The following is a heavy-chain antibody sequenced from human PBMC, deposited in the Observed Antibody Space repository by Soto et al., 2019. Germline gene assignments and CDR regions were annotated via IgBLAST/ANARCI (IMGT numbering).Heavy chain of an antibody. J-gene: IGHJ6*02. CDR1: GCTFTSCY. Sequence: ASVKVSCKXSGCTFTSCYMHWVRQAPGQGLAWMGIINPSDGSTSFAQKFQGRVTMTRDTSTSTVYMELSSLRSDDTAVYYCARAQSGDDPAYGMDVWGQGTTVTVSS. V-gene: IGHV1-46*01. CDR2: INPSDGST. D-gene: IGHD1-1*01. CDR3: ARAQSGDDPAYGMDV.